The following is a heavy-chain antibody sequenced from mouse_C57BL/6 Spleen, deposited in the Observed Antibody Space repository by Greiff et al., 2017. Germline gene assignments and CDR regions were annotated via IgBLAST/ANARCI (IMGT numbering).Heavy chain of an antibody. D-gene: IGHD2-4*01. V-gene: IGHV2-9-1*01. CDR2: IWTGGGT. Sequence: QVQLKQSGPGLVAPSQSLSITCTVSGFSLTSYAISWVRQPPGKGLEWLGVIWTGGGTNYNSALKSRLSISKDNSKSQVFLKMNSLQTDDTARYYCARNNDYDGVPNAMDYWGQGTSVTVSS. CDR1: GFSLTSYA. CDR3: ARNNDYDGVPNAMDY. J-gene: IGHJ4*01.